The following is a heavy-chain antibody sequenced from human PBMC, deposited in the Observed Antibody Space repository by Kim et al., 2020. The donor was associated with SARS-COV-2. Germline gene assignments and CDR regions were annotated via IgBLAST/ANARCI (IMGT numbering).Heavy chain of an antibody. V-gene: IGHV1-69*13. CDR1: GCTFSSYA. Sequence: SVKVSCKASGCTFSSYAISWVRQAPGQGLEWMGGIIPIFGTANYAQKFQGRVTITADESTSTAYMELSSLRSEDTAVYYCARGPYDSSGYYYFDYWGQGTLVTVSS. CDR3: ARGPYDSSGYYYFDY. CDR2: IIPIFGTA. D-gene: IGHD3-22*01. J-gene: IGHJ4*02.